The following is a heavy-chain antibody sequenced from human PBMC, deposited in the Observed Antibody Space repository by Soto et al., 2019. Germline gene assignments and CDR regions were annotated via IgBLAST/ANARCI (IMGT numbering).Heavy chain of an antibody. CDR1: GYTFTGYY. CDR3: ARARTYYYATSASDY. CDR2: INPNNGDT. D-gene: IGHD3-22*01. V-gene: IGHV1-2*02. Sequence: QVQLVQSGAEVKKHGASVQVSCKASGYTFTGYYMHWVRQDPVQGIEWMGWINPNNGDTNYAQEFQGRVTMTRDTSISTAYMELSRLRSDDTTLYYCARARTYYYATSASDYWGQGTLVTVSS. J-gene: IGHJ4*02.